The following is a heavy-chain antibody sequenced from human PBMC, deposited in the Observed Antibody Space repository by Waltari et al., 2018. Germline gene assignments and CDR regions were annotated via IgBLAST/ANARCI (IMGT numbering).Heavy chain of an antibody. J-gene: IGHJ6*02. D-gene: IGHD5-18*01. CDR3: ARAPWIQPPVAVDV. Sequence: QVQLVQSGAEVKKPGSSVKVSCKASGGTFSSSTISWVRQAPGQGLEWMGRIIPILGIANYAQKFQCRVTITADKSTSTAYMELSSLRSEDTAVYYCARAPWIQPPVAVDVWGQGTTVTVSS. V-gene: IGHV1-69*02. CDR1: GGTFSSST. CDR2: IIPILGIA.